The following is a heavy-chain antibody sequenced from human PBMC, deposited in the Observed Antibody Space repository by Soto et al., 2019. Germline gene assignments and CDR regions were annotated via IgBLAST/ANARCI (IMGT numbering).Heavy chain of an antibody. CDR1: GGSISRYY. J-gene: IGHJ4*02. V-gene: IGHV4-4*07. CDR2: IYNRGNT. Sequence: KPSETLSLTCTVSGGSISRYYWSWIRQPAGKGLEWIGRIYNRGNTNNNPSLKSRVTMSIDPSRNQFSLKLTSVTAADTAVYYCARDSPLVPFDNWGQGMLVTVSS. CDR3: ARDSPLVPFDN.